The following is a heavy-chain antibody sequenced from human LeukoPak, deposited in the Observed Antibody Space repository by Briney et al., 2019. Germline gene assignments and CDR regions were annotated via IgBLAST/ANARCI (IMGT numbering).Heavy chain of an antibody. Sequence: GGSLRLSCAASGFTFNYYAMHWVRQAPGKGLEWVAVISHDGSDKNYADSVKGRFTISRDNAKNSLYLQMNSLRAEDTAVYYCARGPYYYDSSGYYLTRAGGPVDYWGQGTLVTVSS. J-gene: IGHJ4*02. V-gene: IGHV3-30-3*01. D-gene: IGHD3-22*01. CDR2: ISHDGSDK. CDR1: GFTFNYYA. CDR3: ARGPYYYDSSGYYLTRAGGPVDY.